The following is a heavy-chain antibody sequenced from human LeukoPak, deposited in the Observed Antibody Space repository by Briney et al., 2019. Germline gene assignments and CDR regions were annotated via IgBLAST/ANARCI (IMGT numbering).Heavy chain of an antibody. CDR1: GFTFDDYA. CDR2: ISWNSGSI. CDR3: AKAPGIAVAGTGFDY. J-gene: IGHJ4*02. Sequence: PGRSLRLSCAASGFTFDDYAMHWVRQAPGKGLEWVSGISWNSGSIGYADSVKGRFTISRDNAKNSLYLQMNSLRAEDTALHYCAKAPGIAVAGTGFDYWGQGTLVTVSS. D-gene: IGHD6-19*01. V-gene: IGHV3-9*01.